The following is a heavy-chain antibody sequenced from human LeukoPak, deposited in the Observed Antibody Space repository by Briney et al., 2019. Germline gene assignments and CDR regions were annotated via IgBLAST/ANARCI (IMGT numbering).Heavy chain of an antibody. D-gene: IGHD6-6*01. CDR1: GVSISSGGYY. J-gene: IGHJ5*02. V-gene: IGHV4-30-2*01. CDR2: IYHSGST. CDR3: ARGAWGSSSGWFDP. Sequence: SETLSLTCIVSGVSISSGGYYWRWIRQPPGKGLEWIGYIYHSGSTYYNPSLKSRVTISVDRSKNQFSLKLSSVTAADTAVYYCARGAWGSSSGWFDPWGQGTLVTVSS.